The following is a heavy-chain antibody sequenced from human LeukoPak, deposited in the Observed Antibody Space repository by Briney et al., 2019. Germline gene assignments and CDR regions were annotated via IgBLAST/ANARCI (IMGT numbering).Heavy chain of an antibody. V-gene: IGHV4-39*01. Sequence: PSETLSLTCTVSDGSITRSSYYWGWIRQTPGEGLDWIGSIYYTGIAYYNPSLQGRVTMSVDTSKNQLSLKLNSVTVADTAVYYCARLRVTTGFDYWDQGIPVTVSS. D-gene: IGHD2-21*02. CDR3: ARLRVTTGFDY. CDR2: IYYTGIA. J-gene: IGHJ4*02. CDR1: DGSITRSSYY.